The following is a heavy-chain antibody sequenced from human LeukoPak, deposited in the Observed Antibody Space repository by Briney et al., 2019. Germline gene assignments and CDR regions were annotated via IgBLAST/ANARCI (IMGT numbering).Heavy chain of an antibody. J-gene: IGHJ4*02. Sequence: TGGSLRLSCAASGFTFSDYYMSWIRQAPGEGLEWVSYISSSSSYTNYADSVKGRFTIYRDNAKNSLYLQMNGLRAEDTAVYYCARDGVDYCSGGSCYGYWGQGTLVTVSS. V-gene: IGHV3-11*06. CDR3: ARDGVDYCSGGSCYGY. CDR1: GFTFSDYY. D-gene: IGHD2-15*01. CDR2: ISSSSSYT.